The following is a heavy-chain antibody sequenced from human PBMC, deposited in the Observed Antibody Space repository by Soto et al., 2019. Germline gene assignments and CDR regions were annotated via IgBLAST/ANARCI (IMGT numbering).Heavy chain of an antibody. V-gene: IGHV1-3*01. D-gene: IGHD3-9*01. CDR3: ARVFFFQAEDGIRDFRSVSAFLLNRSSDL. J-gene: IGHJ2*01. Sequence: RLEWMGWINAGNGNTKYSQKFQGRVTITRDTSASTAYMELSSLRSEDTAVYYCARVFFFQAEDGIRDFRSVSAFLLNRSSDL. CDR2: INAGNGNT.